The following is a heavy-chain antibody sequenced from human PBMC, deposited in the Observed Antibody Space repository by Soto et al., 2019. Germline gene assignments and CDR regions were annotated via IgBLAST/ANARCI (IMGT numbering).Heavy chain of an antibody. CDR2: IHYSGNT. CDR3: ARYSGTYYVY. Sequence: QVQLQESGPGLVKPSETLSLICTVSGDSVSSGSHYWSWVRQPPGKGLEWIGFIHYSGNTNYNPSLKSRVTIALDTSNNQLSLKLSSVTAADTAVYYCARYSGTYYVYWGQGTLVTVSS. CDR1: GDSVSSGSHY. D-gene: IGHD1-26*01. V-gene: IGHV4-61*01. J-gene: IGHJ4*02.